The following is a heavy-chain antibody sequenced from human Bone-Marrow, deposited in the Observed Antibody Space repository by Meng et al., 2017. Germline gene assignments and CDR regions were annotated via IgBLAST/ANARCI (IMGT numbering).Heavy chain of an antibody. J-gene: IGHJ4*02. V-gene: IGHV3-49*04. D-gene: IGHD3-22*01. CDR3: TRFSGLLPRDFDY. Sequence: GESLKISCAASGFTFDDYTMHWVRQAPGKGLEWVGFIRSKAYGGTTEYAASVKGRFTISRDDSKSIAYLQMNSLKTEDTAVYYCTRFSGLLPRDFDYWGQGTLVTVSS. CDR1: GFTFDDYT. CDR2: IRSKAYGGTT.